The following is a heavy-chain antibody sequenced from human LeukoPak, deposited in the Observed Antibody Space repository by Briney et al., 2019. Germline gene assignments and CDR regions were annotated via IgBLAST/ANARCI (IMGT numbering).Heavy chain of an antibody. J-gene: IGHJ3*02. Sequence: SETLSLTCTVSGGSISSYYWSWIRQPPGKGLEWIGYIYYSGSTNYNPSLKSRVTISVDTSRNQFSLKLSSVTAADTAVYYCARDLRCSGGTCYSRHAFDIWGQGTTVTVSS. CDR2: IYYSGST. CDR3: ARDLRCSGGTCYSRHAFDI. V-gene: IGHV4-59*01. CDR1: GGSISSYY. D-gene: IGHD2-15*01.